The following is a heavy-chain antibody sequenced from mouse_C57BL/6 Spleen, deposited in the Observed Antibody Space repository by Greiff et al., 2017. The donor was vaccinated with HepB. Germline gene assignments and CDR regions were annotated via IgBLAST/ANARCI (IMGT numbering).Heavy chain of an antibody. D-gene: IGHD2-2*01. CDR2: ISNGGGST. CDR3: ARPPSTMVTGFAY. V-gene: IGHV5-12*01. J-gene: IGHJ3*01. CDR1: GFTFSDYY. Sequence: EVHLVESGGGLVQPGGSLKLSCAASGFTFSDYYMYWVRQTPEKRLEWVAYISNGGGSTYYPDTVKGRFTISRDNAKNTLYLQMSRLKSEDTAMYYCARPPSTMVTGFAYWGQGTLVTVSA.